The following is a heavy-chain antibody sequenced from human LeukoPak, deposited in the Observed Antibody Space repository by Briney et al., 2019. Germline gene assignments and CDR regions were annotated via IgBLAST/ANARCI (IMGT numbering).Heavy chain of an antibody. CDR3: ARDGGSSWYKWFAP. J-gene: IGHJ5*02. D-gene: IGHD6-13*01. Sequence: PGGSLRLSCAASGFTFSSYAMHWVRQAPGKGLEWVAVISYDGSNKYYADSVKGRFTISRDNSKNTLYLQMNSLRAEDTAVYYCARDGGSSWYKWFAPWGQGTLVTVSS. V-gene: IGHV3-30*04. CDR2: ISYDGSNK. CDR1: GFTFSSYA.